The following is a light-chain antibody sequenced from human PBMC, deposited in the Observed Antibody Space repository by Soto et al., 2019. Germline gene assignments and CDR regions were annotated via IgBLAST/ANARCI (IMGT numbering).Light chain of an antibody. Sequence: QSALTQPASVSGSPGQSITISCTGTNSDVGAYNYVSWCQYHPGKAPKLLVYEVSNRPSGISSRFSGSKSGNTASLSISGLQPEDEANYYCGSYTSSSTLVFGSGTKLTVL. J-gene: IGLJ2*01. CDR1: NSDVGAYNY. CDR2: EVS. CDR3: GSYTSSSTLV. V-gene: IGLV2-14*01.